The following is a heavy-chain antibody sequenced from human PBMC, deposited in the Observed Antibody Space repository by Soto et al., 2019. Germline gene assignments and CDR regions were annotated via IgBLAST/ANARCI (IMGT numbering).Heavy chain of an antibody. Sequence: SLKVSCKASGGTFSSYAISWVRQAPGQGLEWMGGIIPIFGTANYAQKFQGRVTITADESTSTAYMELSSLRSEDTAVYYCARAYLKWELLRPRDAFDIWGQGTMVTVSS. CDR2: IIPIFGTA. D-gene: IGHD1-26*01. CDR3: ARAYLKWELLRPRDAFDI. V-gene: IGHV1-69*13. J-gene: IGHJ3*02. CDR1: GGTFSSYA.